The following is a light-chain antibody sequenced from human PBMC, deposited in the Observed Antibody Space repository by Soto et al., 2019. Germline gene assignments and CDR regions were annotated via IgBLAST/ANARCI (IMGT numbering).Light chain of an antibody. CDR1: QSVSSN. Sequence: EIVMTQSPATLSVSPWERATLSCRASQSVSSNLAWYQQKPGQAPTLLIYGASARATGIPVRFSGSRSGTEFTLTISCLQSEDFATYYCQQYYSYPVFGQGTKVDIK. J-gene: IGKJ1*01. CDR2: GAS. CDR3: QQYYSYPV. V-gene: IGKV3-15*01.